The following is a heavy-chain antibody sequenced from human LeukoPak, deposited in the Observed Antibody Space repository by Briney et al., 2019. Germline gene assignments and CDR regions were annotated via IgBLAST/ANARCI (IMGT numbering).Heavy chain of an antibody. J-gene: IGHJ3*02. CDR1: GYSFTNYW. CDR2: IYPHDSDT. CDR3: ARGIVVVSATNAFDI. V-gene: IGHV5-51*01. Sequence: GESLKISCQGSGYSFTNYWICWVRQMPGKGLEWMGIIYPHDSDTRYSPSFQGQVTISADKSINTAFLQWNSLKASDTAMYYCARGIVVVSATNAFDIWGLGTMVTVSS. D-gene: IGHD2-15*01.